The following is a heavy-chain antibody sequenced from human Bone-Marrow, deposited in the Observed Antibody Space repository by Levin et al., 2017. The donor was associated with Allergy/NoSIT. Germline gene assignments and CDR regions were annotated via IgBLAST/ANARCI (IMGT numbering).Heavy chain of an antibody. CDR3: ARGNYGGGFDH. Sequence: GESLKFSCKASGYTFTSYAISWVRQAPGQGLEWMGWISTYNGNTNYAQILKGRVTMTTDTSTSTAYMELRSLRSDDTAVYYCARGNYGGGFDHWGQGTLVTVSS. CDR2: ISTYNGNT. D-gene: IGHD4-23*01. CDR1: GYTFTSYA. V-gene: IGHV1-18*01. J-gene: IGHJ5*02.